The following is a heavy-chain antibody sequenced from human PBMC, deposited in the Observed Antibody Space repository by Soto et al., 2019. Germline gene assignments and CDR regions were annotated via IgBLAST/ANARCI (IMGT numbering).Heavy chain of an antibody. V-gene: IGHV1-18*01. J-gene: IGHJ4*02. CDR2: ISAYNGNT. Sequence: ASVKVSCKASGYTFTSYGISWVRQAPGQGLEWIGWISAYNGNTNYAQKLQGRVTMTTDTSTSTAYMELRSLRSDDTAVYYCARDRDLYSYGHGPFDYWGQGTMVTVSS. CDR3: ARDRDLYSYGHGPFDY. D-gene: IGHD5-18*01. CDR1: GYTFTSYG.